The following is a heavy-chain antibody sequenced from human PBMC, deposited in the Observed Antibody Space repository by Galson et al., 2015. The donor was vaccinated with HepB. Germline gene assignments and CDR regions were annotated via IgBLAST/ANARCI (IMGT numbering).Heavy chain of an antibody. CDR1: GYTFTSYA. CDR2: ISGSGGST. V-gene: IGHV3-23*01. CDR3: AKGPPVGELSLNWFDP. D-gene: IGHD3-16*02. Sequence: SCKASGYTFTSYAMSWVRQAPGKGLDWVSGISGSGGSTYYADSVKGRFTISRDNSKNTLYLQMNSLRAEDTAVYYCAKGPPVGELSLNWFDPWGQGTLVTVSS. J-gene: IGHJ5*02.